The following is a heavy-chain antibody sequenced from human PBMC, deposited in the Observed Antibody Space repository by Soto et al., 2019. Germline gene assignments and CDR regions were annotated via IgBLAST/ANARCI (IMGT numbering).Heavy chain of an antibody. Sequence: GGSLRLSCAASGFTFSSNCISWFRQAPWKGLEWVANIKQDGSEKYYVDSVKGRFTSSRDNAKNSLYLQMNSLRAEDTAVYYCATVLLWFGELLMRDAFDIWAPGTTVTGS. CDR1: GFTFSSNC. CDR3: ATVLLWFGELLMRDAFDI. J-gene: IGHJ3*02. V-gene: IGHV3-7*05. CDR2: IKQDGSEK. D-gene: IGHD3-10*01.